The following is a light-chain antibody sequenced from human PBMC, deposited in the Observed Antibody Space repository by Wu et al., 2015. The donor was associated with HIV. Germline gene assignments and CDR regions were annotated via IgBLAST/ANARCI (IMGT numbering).Light chain of an antibody. Sequence: DIQMTQSPSSLSASVGDRVTTTCRASQGISNSLAWYQQKPGKAPKLLLHTASRLESGVPSRFTGSGSGTDYTLTISSLQPEDVATYYCQKYNSARNTFGGGTKVEIK. V-gene: IGKV1-NL1*01. CDR3: QKYNSARNT. CDR2: TAS. J-gene: IGKJ4*01. CDR1: QGISNS.